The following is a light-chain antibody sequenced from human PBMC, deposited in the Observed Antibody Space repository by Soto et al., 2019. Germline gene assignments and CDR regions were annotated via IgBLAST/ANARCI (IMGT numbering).Light chain of an antibody. Sequence: DIVMTQSPDSLAVSLGERATINCKSSQSVLYSSNNKNYLAWYQQKPGQPPKLLIYWASTRESGVPDRFSGSGSGTGFTLTISSLQAEDVAVYYCQQYYSTPGFTFGPGTKVDIK. CDR1: QSVLYSSNNKNY. CDR2: WAS. V-gene: IGKV4-1*01. CDR3: QQYYSTPGFT. J-gene: IGKJ3*01.